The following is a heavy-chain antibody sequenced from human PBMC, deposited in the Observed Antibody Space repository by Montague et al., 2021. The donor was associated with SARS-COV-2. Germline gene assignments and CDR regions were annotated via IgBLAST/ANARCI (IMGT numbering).Heavy chain of an antibody. CDR3: ARIPVGSKYYFDF. J-gene: IGHJ4*02. CDR2: TYYRSKWYN. D-gene: IGHD2-2*01. Sequence: SAISGDSASSNLATWNWIRQSPSRGLEWLGRTYYRSKWYNDYAESVKSRITIDLDTSKHQFSLHLNSVTPEDTAVYYCARIPVGSKYYFDFWGQGTLVTVSS. CDR1: GDSASSNLAT. V-gene: IGHV6-1*01.